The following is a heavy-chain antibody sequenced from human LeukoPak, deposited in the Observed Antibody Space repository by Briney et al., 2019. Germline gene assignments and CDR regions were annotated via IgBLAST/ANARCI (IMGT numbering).Heavy chain of an antibody. J-gene: IGHJ6*02. V-gene: IGHV3-23*01. D-gene: IGHD3-10*01. Sequence: GGSLRLSCAASGFTFSSYAMSWVRQAPGKGLEWVSAISGSGGSTYYADSVKGRFTISRDNSKNTLYLQMNSLRAEDTAVYYCAKGRITMVRGVTFVYYYGMDVWGQGTTVTVSS. CDR1: GFTFSSYA. CDR2: ISGSGGST. CDR3: AKGRITMVRGVTFVYYYGMDV.